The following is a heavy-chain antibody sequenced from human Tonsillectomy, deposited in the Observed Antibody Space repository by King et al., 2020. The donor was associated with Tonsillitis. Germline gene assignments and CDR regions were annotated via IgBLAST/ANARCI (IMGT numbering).Heavy chain of an antibody. CDR3: ARGDGY. V-gene: IGHV3-30-3*01. J-gene: IGHJ4*02. CDR1: GFTFSNYA. Sequence: QLVQSGGGVVQPGRSLRLSCAGSGFTFSNYAMHWVRQAPGKGLEWVAVISYDGSNQYFADSVKGRFTISRDNSKMYLQMNSLRAEDTAGYYCARGDGYWGQGTLVTVSS. CDR2: ISYDGSNQ.